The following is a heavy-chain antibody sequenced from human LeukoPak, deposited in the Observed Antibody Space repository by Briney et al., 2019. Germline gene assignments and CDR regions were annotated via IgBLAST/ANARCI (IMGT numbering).Heavy chain of an antibody. Sequence: SETLSLTCTVSCGSISSGCYYCAWLRQPAGKGLEWIGRIYASGSTKYNPSLKSRVTISVETSKNQFSLKLSSVTAADTAVYYCARVDAGGYSYGYDYWGQGTLVTVSS. CDR3: ARVDAGGYSYGYDY. D-gene: IGHD5-18*01. J-gene: IGHJ4*02. CDR1: CGSISSGCYY. V-gene: IGHV4-61*02. CDR2: IYASGST.